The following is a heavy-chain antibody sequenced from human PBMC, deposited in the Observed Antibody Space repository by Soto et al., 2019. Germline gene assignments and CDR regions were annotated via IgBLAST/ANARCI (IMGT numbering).Heavy chain of an antibody. Sequence: EVQLVETGGGLIQPGGFLRLSCAVSGFTVSTNYMSWVRQAPGKGLEWVSVIYYDDGSTYYADSVKGRFSISRDSSRNTLYLQMNSLRAEDTAVYYCASGQQVILRYYYGLDVWGQGTTVTVSS. CDR2: IYYDDGST. V-gene: IGHV3-53*02. J-gene: IGHJ6*02. CDR1: GFTVSTNY. D-gene: IGHD6-13*01. CDR3: ASGQQVILRYYYGLDV.